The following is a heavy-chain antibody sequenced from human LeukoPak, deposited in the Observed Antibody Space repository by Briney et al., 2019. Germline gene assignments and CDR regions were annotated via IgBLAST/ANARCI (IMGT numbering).Heavy chain of an antibody. J-gene: IGHJ6*04. Sequence: GGSLRLSCAASGFTFSSYEMNWVRQAPGRGLEWVSYISSSGSTIYYADSVKGRFTISRDNAKNSLYLQMNSLRAQDTAVYYCAELGITMIGGVWGKGTTVTISS. V-gene: IGHV3-48*03. D-gene: IGHD3-10*02. CDR2: ISSSGSTI. CDR1: GFTFSSYE. CDR3: AELGITMIGGV.